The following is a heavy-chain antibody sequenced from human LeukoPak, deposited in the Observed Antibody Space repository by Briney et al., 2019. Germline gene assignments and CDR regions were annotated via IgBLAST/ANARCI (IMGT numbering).Heavy chain of an antibody. CDR1: GYTFTSYG. Sequence: GASVKVSCKASGYTFTSYGISWVRQAPGQGLEWMGWISAYNGNTNYAQKLRGRVTMTTDTSTSTAYMELRSLRSDDTAVYYCARDRDYGDYNTQDLFVYWGQGTLVTVSS. J-gene: IGHJ4*02. CDR2: ISAYNGNT. V-gene: IGHV1-18*01. D-gene: IGHD4-17*01. CDR3: ARDRDYGDYNTQDLFVY.